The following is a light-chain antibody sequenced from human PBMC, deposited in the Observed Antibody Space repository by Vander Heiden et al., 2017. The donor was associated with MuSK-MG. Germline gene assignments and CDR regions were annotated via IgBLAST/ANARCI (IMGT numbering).Light chain of an antibody. CDR1: QSVSSSY. CDR2: GAS. V-gene: IGKV3-20*01. J-gene: IGKJ1*01. Sequence: EICLTQSPGTLSLSPGERATLSCRASQSVSSSYLAGDQQKPGQAPRLLIYGASNRATGIKDRFSGSGSGTDFTRTISRLEPEDFEGYDGQQPWTFGQGTKVXIK. CDR3: QQPWT.